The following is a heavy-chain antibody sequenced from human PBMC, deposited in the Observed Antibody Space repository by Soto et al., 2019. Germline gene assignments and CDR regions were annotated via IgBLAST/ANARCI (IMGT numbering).Heavy chain of an antibody. J-gene: IGHJ6*02. CDR2: INPNSGGT. CDR1: GYTFTDYY. CDR3: ARDVTRTQSCTNGVCYYHYYDMDV. D-gene: IGHD2-8*01. V-gene: IGHV1-2*02. Sequence: GASVKVSCKASGYTFTDYYVHWVRQAPGQGLEWMGWINPNSGGTKTAQKFQGRVTVTRDTSISTAYMDLSRLRSDDTAVYYCARDVTRTQSCTNGVCYYHYYDMDVWGQGNMVTVSS.